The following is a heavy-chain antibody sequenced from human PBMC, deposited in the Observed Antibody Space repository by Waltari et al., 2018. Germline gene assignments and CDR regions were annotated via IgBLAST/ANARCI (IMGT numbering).Heavy chain of an antibody. D-gene: IGHD6-13*01. CDR1: GYTFTSYG. V-gene: IGHV1-18*01. J-gene: IGHJ4*02. CDR2: ISAYNGNT. CDR3: ARSPTTDSSSQGVGHY. Sequence: QVQLVQSGAEVKKPGASVKVSCKASGYTFTSYGISWVRQAPGQGLEWMGWISAYNGNTNYAQKLQGRVTMTTDTSTSTDYMELRSLRSDDTAVYYCARSPTTDSSSQGVGHYWGQGTLVTVSS.